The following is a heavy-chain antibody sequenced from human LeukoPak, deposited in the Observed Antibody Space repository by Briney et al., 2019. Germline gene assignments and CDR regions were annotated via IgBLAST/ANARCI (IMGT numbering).Heavy chain of an antibody. D-gene: IGHD4-17*01. CDR2: INTDGTTT. V-gene: IGHV3-74*01. Sequence: PGGSLRLSCGASGFTFSSHWMHWVRQAPGKGLVWVSRINTDGTTTNYADSVRGRFTISRDNAKNTLYLQMNSLRAEDTAVYYCARAGNYGDYVLGAFDIWGQGTMVTVSS. CDR3: ARAGNYGDYVLGAFDI. J-gene: IGHJ3*02. CDR1: GFTFSSHW.